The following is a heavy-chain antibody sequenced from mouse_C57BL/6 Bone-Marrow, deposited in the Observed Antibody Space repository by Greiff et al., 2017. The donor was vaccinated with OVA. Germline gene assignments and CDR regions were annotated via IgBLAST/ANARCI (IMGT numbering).Heavy chain of an antibody. V-gene: IGHV1-15*01. Sequence: QVQLQQSGAELVRPGASVTLSCKASGYTFTDYEMHWVKQTPVHGLEWIGAIDPETGGTAYNQKFKGKAILTADKSSSTAYMELRSLTSEDSAVYYCTRVRTPVVGDYYAMDYWGQGTSVTVSS. CDR3: TRVRTPVVGDYYAMDY. CDR2: IDPETGGT. CDR1: GYTFTDYE. D-gene: IGHD1-1*01. J-gene: IGHJ4*01.